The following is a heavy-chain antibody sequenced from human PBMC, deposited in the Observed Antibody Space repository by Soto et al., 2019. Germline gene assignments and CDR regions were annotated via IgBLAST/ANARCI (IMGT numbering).Heavy chain of an antibody. CDR1: GYTLTELS. D-gene: IGHD3-22*01. V-gene: IGHV1-24*01. J-gene: IGHJ4*02. CDR2: FDPEDGET. Sequence: RASVKVSCKVSGYTLTELSMHWVRQAPGKGLEWMGGFDPEDGETIYAQKFQGRVTMTEDTSTDTAYMELSSLRSEDTAVYYCATVTLNRYDSSGYYYDWDYWGQGTLVTVSS. CDR3: ATVTLNRYDSSGYYYDWDY.